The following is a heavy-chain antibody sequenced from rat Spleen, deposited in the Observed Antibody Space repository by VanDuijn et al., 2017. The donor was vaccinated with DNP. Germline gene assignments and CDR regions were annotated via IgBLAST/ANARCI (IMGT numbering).Heavy chain of an antibody. D-gene: IGHD1-11*01. CDR1: GFTFSSYW. Sequence: EVQLVESGGGLVRPGRSLKLSCGASGFTFSSYWMYWIRQAPGKGLEWVASINTDGGSTYYPDSVKGRFTISRDNAENTVYLQMNSLRSEDTATYYCAKDRDGGYAMDAWGQGTSVTVSS. V-gene: IGHV5-58*01. J-gene: IGHJ4*01. CDR3: AKDRDGGYAMDA. CDR2: INTDGGST.